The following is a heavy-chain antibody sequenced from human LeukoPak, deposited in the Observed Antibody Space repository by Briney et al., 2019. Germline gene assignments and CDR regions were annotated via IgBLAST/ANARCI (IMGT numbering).Heavy chain of an antibody. CDR2: INHSGSA. CDR1: GGSFSGYY. D-gene: IGHD3-22*01. Sequence: SETLSLTCAVYGGSFSGYYWSWIRQPPGKGLEWIGEINHSGSANYNPSLESRVTISVDTSKNQFSLKLSSVTAADTDVYYCARFGYYYDSSGYYYEFDYWGQGTLVTVSS. V-gene: IGHV4-34*01. CDR3: ARFGYYYDSSGYYYEFDY. J-gene: IGHJ4*02.